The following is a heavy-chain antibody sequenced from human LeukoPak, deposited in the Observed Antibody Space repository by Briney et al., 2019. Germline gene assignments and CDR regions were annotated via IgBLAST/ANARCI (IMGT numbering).Heavy chain of an antibody. V-gene: IGHV4-59*01. CDR3: ARLSGPRGYGVDY. Sequence: SETLSLTCTVSGVSFSGYYWSWVRQPPGKGLEWIGYLYYTGSTNYNPSFTSRVTISVDTSTNQFSLKLSSVTAADTAVYYCARLSGPRGYGVDYWGQGTLVTVSS. CDR1: GVSFSGYY. J-gene: IGHJ4*02. CDR2: LYYTGST. D-gene: IGHD4-17*01.